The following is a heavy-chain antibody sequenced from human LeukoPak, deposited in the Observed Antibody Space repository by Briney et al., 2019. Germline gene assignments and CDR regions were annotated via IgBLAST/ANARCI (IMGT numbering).Heavy chain of an antibody. CDR3: ARLAAAGPYFGY. Sequence: ASVKVSCKASGYTFTSYYMNWVRQAPGQGLEWMGIINPSGGSTSYAQKFQGRVTMTRDTSTSTVYMELNSLRSEDTAVYYCARLAAAGPYFGYWGQGTLVTVSS. CDR2: INPSGGST. V-gene: IGHV1-46*03. D-gene: IGHD6-13*01. CDR1: GYTFTSYY. J-gene: IGHJ4*02.